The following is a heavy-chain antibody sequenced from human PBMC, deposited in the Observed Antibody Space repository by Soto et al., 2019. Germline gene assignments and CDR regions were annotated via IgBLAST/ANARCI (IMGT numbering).Heavy chain of an antibody. CDR1: GFTFSSYS. CDR2: ISSSSSTI. V-gene: IGHV3-48*01. D-gene: IGHD5-12*01. Sequence: EVQLVESGGGLVQPGGSLRLSCAASGFTFSSYSMNWVRQAPGKGLEWVSYISSSSSTIYYADSVKGRFTISRANAKNSLYLQMNSSRAEDTAVSYCARADSGYAHGYYYYGMDVWGQGTTVTVSS. CDR3: ARADSGYAHGYYYYGMDV. J-gene: IGHJ6*02.